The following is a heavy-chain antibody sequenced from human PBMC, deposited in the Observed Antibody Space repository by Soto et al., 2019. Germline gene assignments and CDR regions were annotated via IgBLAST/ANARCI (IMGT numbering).Heavy chain of an antibody. D-gene: IGHD1-20*01. V-gene: IGHV4-4*02. J-gene: IGHJ3*01. CDR3: ARVVLSITRGAFDA. CDR1: GGSISSSHW. Sequence: QVQLQESGPGLVKPSGTLSLTCAVSGGSISSSHWWTWVRQSPGKGLEYIGEISHSGNSNSNPSLKSRVTLSVDRSKNHFSLTLTSVTAADTAVYYCARVVLSITRGAFDAWGQGTPVIVSS. CDR2: ISHSGNS.